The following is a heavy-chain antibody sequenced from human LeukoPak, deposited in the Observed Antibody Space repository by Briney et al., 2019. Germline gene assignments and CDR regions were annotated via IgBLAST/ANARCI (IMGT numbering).Heavy chain of an antibody. V-gene: IGHV5-51*01. CDR1: GYSFTNYW. J-gene: IGHJ4*02. Sequence: GASLQISCKGSGYSFTNYWIGWVRPMPGKGLEWMAIVYPSDSDTRYCPSFQGQVTVSADKSISTVYLQWSSLKASDTAMYYCARHRSDSSSSPIGYWGQGTLVTVSS. D-gene: IGHD6-6*01. CDR3: ARHRSDSSSSPIGY. CDR2: VYPSDSDT.